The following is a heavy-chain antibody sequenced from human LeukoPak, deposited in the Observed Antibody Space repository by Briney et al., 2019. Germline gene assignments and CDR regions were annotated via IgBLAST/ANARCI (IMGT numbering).Heavy chain of an antibody. D-gene: IGHD2-21*01. CDR3: ARYSEVYYYVDV. J-gene: IGHJ6*03. CDR1: GFTFSSYS. Sequence: PGGSLRLSCAASGFTFSSYSMNWVRQAPGKGLEWVASIRSYSSYIHYADSVKGRFTISRDDAKKSLDPQMNSLRAEDTAVYFCARYSEVYYYVDVWGAGTKVIISS. V-gene: IGHV3-21*01. CDR2: IRSYSSYI.